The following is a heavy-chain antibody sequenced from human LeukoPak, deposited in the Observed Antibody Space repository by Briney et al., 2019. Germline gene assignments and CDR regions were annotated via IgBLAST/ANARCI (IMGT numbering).Heavy chain of an antibody. J-gene: IGHJ4*02. CDR3: ARAGTCIQLWEPDY. CDR2: ISYDGSNK. V-gene: IGHV3-30-3*01. CDR1: GFTFSSYA. Sequence: GGSLRLSCAASGFTFSSYAMHWVRQAPGKGLEWVAVISYDGSNKYYADSVKGRFTISRDNSKNTLYLQMNSLRGEDTAVYYCARAGTCIQLWEPDYWGQGTLVTVSS. D-gene: IGHD5-18*01.